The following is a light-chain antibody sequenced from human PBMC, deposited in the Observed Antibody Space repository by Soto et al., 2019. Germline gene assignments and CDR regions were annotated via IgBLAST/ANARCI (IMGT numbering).Light chain of an antibody. CDR3: QQFNSFPWT. V-gene: IGKV1-13*02. CDR1: QGISSA. J-gene: IGKJ1*01. Sequence: AIQLTQSPSSLSASVGDRVAITCRASQGISSALAWYQQKPGKAPKLLIYDASSLESGVPSRFSGSGSGTDFTLTISSLQPEDFATYYCQQFNSFPWTFGQGTKVEIK. CDR2: DAS.